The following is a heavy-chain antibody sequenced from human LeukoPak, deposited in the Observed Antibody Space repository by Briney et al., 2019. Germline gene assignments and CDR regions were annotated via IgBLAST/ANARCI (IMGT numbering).Heavy chain of an antibody. CDR1: GYTFTGYY. V-gene: IGHV1-2*02. Sequence: ASVKVSCKASGYTFTGYYMHWVRRAPGQGLEWMGWINPNSGGTNYAQKFQGRVTMTRDTSISTAYMELSRLRSDDTAVYYCARASGSYGLDFDYWGQGTLVTVSS. J-gene: IGHJ4*02. CDR2: INPNSGGT. CDR3: ARASGSYGLDFDY. D-gene: IGHD1-26*01.